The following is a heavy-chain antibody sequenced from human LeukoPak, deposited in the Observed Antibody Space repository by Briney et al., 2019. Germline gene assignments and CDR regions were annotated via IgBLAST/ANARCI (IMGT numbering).Heavy chain of an antibody. V-gene: IGHV3-20*03. J-gene: IGHJ4*02. Sequence: GGTLRLSSAPSGFTFDDYGMSWVRQAPEKGLEWVSGINWNGDRTGYADSVRGRFTISRDNAKNSLYLQMNSLRAEDTALYYCARKGYYGSGTYLDYWGQGTLVTVSS. D-gene: IGHD3-10*01. CDR2: INWNGDRT. CDR3: ARKGYYGSGTYLDY. CDR1: GFTFDDYG.